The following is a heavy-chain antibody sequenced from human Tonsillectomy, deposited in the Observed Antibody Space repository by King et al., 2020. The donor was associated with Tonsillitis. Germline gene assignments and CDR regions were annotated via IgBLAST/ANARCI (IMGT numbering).Heavy chain of an antibody. CDR2: ISPNSDYI. D-gene: IGHD1-26*01. V-gene: IGHV3-21*06. CDR1: GFTFSGYS. J-gene: IGHJ3*02. Sequence: VQLVESGGGLVEPGGSLRLSCTASGFTFSGYSMNWVRQAPGQGPEWVSSISPNSDYIYYADPLKGRFTVSRDNAKNSLYLQMNSLGAEDTAVYYCARGNSGSYQRDDALDIWGRGTGVTVSA. CDR3: ARGNSGSYQRDDALDI.